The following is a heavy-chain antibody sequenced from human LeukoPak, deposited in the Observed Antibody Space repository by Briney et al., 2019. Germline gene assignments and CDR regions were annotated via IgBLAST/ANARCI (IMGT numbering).Heavy chain of an antibody. CDR2: IKQDRSEK. J-gene: IGHJ5*02. D-gene: IGHD3-3*01. CDR3: RLEQSGSYVHAFDP. Sequence: GGALRLSCAASGFTFSSYSMSWVRQAPGKGLELVANIKQDRSEKYYVDSVKGRFTVSRDNSKNTLFLQMNSLRTDDTAIYYCRLEQSGSYVHAFDPWGQGTLVTVSS. V-gene: IGHV3-7*01. CDR1: GFTFSSYS.